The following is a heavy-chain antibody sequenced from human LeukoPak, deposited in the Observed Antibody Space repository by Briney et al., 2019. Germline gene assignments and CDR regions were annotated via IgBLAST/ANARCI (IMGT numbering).Heavy chain of an antibody. J-gene: IGHJ4*02. Sequence: SETLSLTCTVSGGSINSYYWSWIRQPPGKGLEWIGYIYYSGSTNYNPSLKSRVAISVDTSRNQFSLNLSSVTAADTAVYYCARHGSSRGYSAYEIDYWGQGTLLTVSS. CDR1: GGSINSYY. D-gene: IGHD5-12*01. CDR2: IYYSGST. CDR3: ARHGSSRGYSAYEIDY. V-gene: IGHV4-59*01.